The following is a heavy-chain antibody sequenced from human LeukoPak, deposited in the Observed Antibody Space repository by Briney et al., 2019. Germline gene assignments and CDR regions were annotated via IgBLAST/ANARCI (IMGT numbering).Heavy chain of an antibody. J-gene: IGHJ4*02. D-gene: IGHD2-15*01. V-gene: IGHV4-59*01. CDR1: GGSISSYY. Sequence: PSETLSLTCTVSGGSISSYYWSWIRQPPGKGLEWIGYVFYIGTTNYNPSLKSRVTISGDTSKNQFSLKLSSVTAADTAVYYCARVEGYCSGGSCYPYIFDYWGQGTLVTVSS. CDR3: ARVEGYCSGGSCYPYIFDY. CDR2: VFYIGTT.